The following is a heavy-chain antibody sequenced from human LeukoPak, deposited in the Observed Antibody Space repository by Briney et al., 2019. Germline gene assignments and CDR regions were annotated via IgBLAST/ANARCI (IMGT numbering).Heavy chain of an antibody. CDR3: ARGTAMVSFDY. CDR2: IYHSGST. J-gene: IGHJ4*02. Sequence: PSETLSLTCAVSGGSISSGGYSWSWIPQPPGKGLEWIGYIYHSGSTYYNPSLKSRVTISVDRSKNQFSLKLSSVTAADTAVYYCARGTAMVSFDYWGQGTLVTVSS. V-gene: IGHV4-30-2*01. CDR1: GGSISSGGYS. D-gene: IGHD5-18*01.